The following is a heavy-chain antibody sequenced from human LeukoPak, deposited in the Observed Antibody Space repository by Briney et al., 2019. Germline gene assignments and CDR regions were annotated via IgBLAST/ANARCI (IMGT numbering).Heavy chain of an antibody. CDR2: IYYSGST. D-gene: IGHD6-13*01. CDR3: ARLYSSSMGRVFDY. CDR1: GGSISSSSYY. V-gene: IGHV4-39*07. Sequence: SETLSLTCTVSGGSISSSSYYWGWIRQPPGKGLEWIGSIYYSGSTYYNTSLKSRVTISIYTSKNQFSLRLSSVTAADTAVYYCARLYSSSMGRVFDYWGQGTLVTVSS. J-gene: IGHJ4*02.